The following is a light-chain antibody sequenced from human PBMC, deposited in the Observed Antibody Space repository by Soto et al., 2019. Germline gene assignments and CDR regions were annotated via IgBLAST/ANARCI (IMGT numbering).Light chain of an antibody. CDR3: QQYGRTSWT. J-gene: IGKJ1*01. CDR2: GAS. CDR1: QSVSTNF. V-gene: IGKV3-20*01. Sequence: EIVLTQSPGTLSLSPGEGATLSCRASQSVSTNFFAWYQQKPGQAPRLLIYGASTRATGIPDRFSGSGSGTDFTLTISRLEPEDFAVDYCQQYGRTSWTFGQGTKVEI.